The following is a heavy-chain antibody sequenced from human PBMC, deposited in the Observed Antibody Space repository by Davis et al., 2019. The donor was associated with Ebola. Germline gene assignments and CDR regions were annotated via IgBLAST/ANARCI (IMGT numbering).Heavy chain of an antibody. V-gene: IGHV3-23*01. J-gene: IGHJ5*02. D-gene: IGHD2-8*01. CDR1: GFTFSSYA. CDR2: ISGSGGST. CDR3: ARGKGILYSNWFDP. Sequence: GESLKISCVASGFTFSSYAMSWVRQAPGKGLEWVSAISGSGGSTYYADSVKGRFTISRDNAKNSLYLQMNSLRAEDTAVYYCARGKGILYSNWFDPWGQGTLVTVSS.